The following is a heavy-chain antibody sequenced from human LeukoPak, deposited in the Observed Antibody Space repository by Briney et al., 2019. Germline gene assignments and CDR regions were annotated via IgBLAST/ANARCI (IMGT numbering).Heavy chain of an antibody. V-gene: IGHV1-2*02. CDR1: GYTFTGYY. D-gene: IGHD3-10*01. J-gene: IGHJ5*02. Sequence: ASVKVSCKASGYTFTGYYMHWVRQAPGQGLEWIGWINPNSGDTNYAQRFQDRVTMTRDTSISTAYIELNFLRSDDTAVFYCARGDYYGSPKVVAAWGQGTLVTVSS. CDR2: INPNSGDT. CDR3: ARGDYYGSPKVVAA.